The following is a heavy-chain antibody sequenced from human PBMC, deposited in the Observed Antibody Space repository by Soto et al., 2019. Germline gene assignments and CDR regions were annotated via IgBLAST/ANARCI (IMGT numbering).Heavy chain of an antibody. V-gene: IGHV5-51*01. D-gene: IGHD5-18*01. CDR2: IYPGDSDS. CDR1: GYSFTSYW. J-gene: IGHJ4*02. Sequence: GESLKISCKGSGYSFTSYWIGWVRQMPGKGLEWMGIIYPGDSDSRYSTSFQGQVTMSVDKSISTAYLQWSSLKASDTAMYYCARRGRWLQRHFDYWGQGTLVTVS. CDR3: ARRGRWLQRHFDY.